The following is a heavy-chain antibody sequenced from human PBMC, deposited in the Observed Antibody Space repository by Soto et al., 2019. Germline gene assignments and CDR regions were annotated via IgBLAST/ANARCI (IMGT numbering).Heavy chain of an antibody. CDR3: ARGLAPYYFDY. CDR1: GYTFTSYA. J-gene: IGHJ4*02. CDR2: INAGNGNT. D-gene: IGHD6-19*01. Sequence: ASVKVSCKASGYTFTSYAMHWVRQAPGQRLEWMGWINAGNGNTKYSQKFQGRVIITRDTSASTAYMELSSLRSEDTAVYYCARGLAPYYFDYWGQGTLVTLSS. V-gene: IGHV1-3*01.